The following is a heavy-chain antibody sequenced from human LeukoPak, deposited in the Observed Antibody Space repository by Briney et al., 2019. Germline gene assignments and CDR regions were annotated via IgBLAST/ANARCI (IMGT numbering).Heavy chain of an antibody. CDR1: GYTYTSYK. CDR2: IKPSGGST. J-gene: IGHJ4*02. CDR3: ARDSNSWSIDY. V-gene: IGHV1-46*03. D-gene: IGHD2-2*01. Sequence: GAPVKVSCKASGYTYTSYKMHWVRQAPGQGLEWMGIIKPSGGSTSYAQKLQGRVTMTRDTSTNTVYMEVGSLRSEDTAVYYCARDSNSWSIDYWGQGTPVTVSS.